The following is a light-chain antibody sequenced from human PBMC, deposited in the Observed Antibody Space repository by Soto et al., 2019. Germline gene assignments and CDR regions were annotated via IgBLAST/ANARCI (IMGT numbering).Light chain of an antibody. CDR1: QSVRSH. J-gene: IGKJ1*01. Sequence: DIRMTQSPSSLSASVGDRVTITCRASQSVRSHLNWFQQKPGKAPDLLIYGASTLQFGVPSRFSGSGSGTDFILTISNLQPEDFAIYYCQQSIRLPRTFGQGTKVEIK. CDR2: GAS. V-gene: IGKV1-39*01. CDR3: QQSIRLPRT.